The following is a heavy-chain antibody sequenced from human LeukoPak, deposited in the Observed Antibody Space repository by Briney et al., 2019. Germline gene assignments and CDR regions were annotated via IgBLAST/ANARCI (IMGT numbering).Heavy chain of an antibody. CDR3: AKEGPGWFGS. J-gene: IGHJ5*01. Sequence: GGSLRLSCAASGFTFSNYAMSWVRQAPGKGLEWVSVISGSGGSTYYADSVTGRFTISRDNSRNTLYLQMNSLRGDDTAVYYCAKEGPGWFGSWGQGTLVTVSS. CDR2: ISGSGGST. V-gene: IGHV3-23*01. CDR1: GFTFSNYA.